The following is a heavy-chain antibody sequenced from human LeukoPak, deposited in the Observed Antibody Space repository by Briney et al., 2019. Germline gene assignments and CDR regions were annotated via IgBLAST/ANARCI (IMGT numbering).Heavy chain of an antibody. Sequence: SETLSLTCTVSGASVGSAGYYWSWIRQPPGGGLEWIGYIYYISNTNYNPSLRSRVTMSVDPSKNQFSLKLNSATAADTAVYYCARTQSQSGSYRYYFGYWGQGTLVTVSS. V-gene: IGHV4-61*08. CDR2: IYYISNT. CDR3: ARTQSQSGSYRYYFGY. J-gene: IGHJ4*02. CDR1: GASVGSAGYY. D-gene: IGHD1-26*01.